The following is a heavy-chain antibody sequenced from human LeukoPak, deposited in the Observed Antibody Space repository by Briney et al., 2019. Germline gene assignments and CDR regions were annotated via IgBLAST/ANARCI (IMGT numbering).Heavy chain of an antibody. J-gene: IGHJ6*03. Sequence: GASVKVSCKASGYTFTGYYMHWVRQAPGQGLEWVGWINPNNGGTNYAQKFQGRVTMTRDTSISTAYMELSRLRSDDTAVYYCARGGVSGSVYYYYYYMDVWGKGTTVTVSS. CDR1: GYTFTGYY. CDR2: INPNNGGT. CDR3: ARGGVSGSVYYYYYYMDV. V-gene: IGHV1-2*02. D-gene: IGHD3-3*01.